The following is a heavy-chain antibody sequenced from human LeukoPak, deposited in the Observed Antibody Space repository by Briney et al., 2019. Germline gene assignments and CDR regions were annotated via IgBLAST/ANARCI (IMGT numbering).Heavy chain of an antibody. CDR3: ARGWNLYYYYYYMDV. Sequence: SETLSLTCAVYGGSFSGYYWSWIRQPPGKGLEWIGEINHSGSTNYNPSLKSRVTISVDTSKNQFSLKLSSVTAADTAVYYCARGWNLYYYYYYMDVWGQGTLVTVSS. CDR1: GGSFSGYY. D-gene: IGHD1-7*01. V-gene: IGHV4-34*01. J-gene: IGHJ6*03. CDR2: INHSGST.